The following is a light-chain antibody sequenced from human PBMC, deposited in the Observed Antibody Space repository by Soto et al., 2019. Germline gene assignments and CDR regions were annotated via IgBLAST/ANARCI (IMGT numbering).Light chain of an antibody. Sequence: QSALTQPASVSGSPGQSITISCTGTSSDVGGYKYVSWYQQHPDKAPKLIIFEVSNRPSGISSRFSGSKSGNTASLTISGLQAEDEADYYCASYTSSSTSVMFXRGTKGTVL. V-gene: IGLV2-14*01. J-gene: IGLJ3*02. CDR2: EVS. CDR1: SSDVGGYKY. CDR3: ASYTSSSTSVM.